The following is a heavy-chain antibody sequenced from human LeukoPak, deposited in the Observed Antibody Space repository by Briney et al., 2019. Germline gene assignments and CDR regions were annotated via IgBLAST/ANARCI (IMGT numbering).Heavy chain of an antibody. CDR3: ARDSRITMIVVVTFLDY. D-gene: IGHD3-22*01. J-gene: IGHJ4*02. Sequence: GGSLRLSCAASGFTFSSYAMSWVRQAPGKGLEWVSAISGSGGSTYYADSVKGRFTISRDNSKNTLYLQMNSLRAEDTAVYYCARDSRITMIVVVTFLDYWGQGTLVTVSS. CDR1: GFTFSSYA. CDR2: ISGSGGST. V-gene: IGHV3-23*01.